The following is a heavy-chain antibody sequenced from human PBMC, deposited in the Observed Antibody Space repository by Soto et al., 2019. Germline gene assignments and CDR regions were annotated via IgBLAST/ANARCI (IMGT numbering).Heavy chain of an antibody. J-gene: IGHJ4*02. V-gene: IGHV3-23*01. CDR1: GFTFSSYA. CDR2: ISGSGGST. CDR3: AKEMPLGDYGDYSGSGGEFDY. Sequence: GGSLRLSCAASGFTFSSYAMSWVRQAPGKGLEWVSAISGSGGSTYYADSVKGRFTISRDNSKNTLYLQMNSLRAEDTAVYYCAKEMPLGDYGDYSGSGGEFDYWGQGTLVTVSS. D-gene: IGHD4-17*01.